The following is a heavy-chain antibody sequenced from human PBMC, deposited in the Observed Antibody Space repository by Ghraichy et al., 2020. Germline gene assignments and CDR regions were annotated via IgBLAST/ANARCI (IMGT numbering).Heavy chain of an antibody. Sequence: GGSLRLSCTTSGFTFGDYAMSWFRQAPGKGLEWLGFIRSKSEGEATQYAASMRGRFTISRDDSKSIAYLQMNSLETDDTGMYYCVRDRPLDYWGQGTLVTVSS. CDR1: GFTFGDYA. V-gene: IGHV3-49*03. CDR3: VRDRPLDY. J-gene: IGHJ4*02. CDR2: IRSKSEGEAT.